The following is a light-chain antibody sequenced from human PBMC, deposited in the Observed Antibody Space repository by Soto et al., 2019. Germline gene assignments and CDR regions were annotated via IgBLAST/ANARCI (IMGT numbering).Light chain of an antibody. V-gene: IGLV1-40*01. CDR1: SSNIGAGYD. Sequence: QSVLTQPPSVSGAPGHRVTISCTGSSSNIGAGYDVHWYQQLPGTAPKLLIYGNSNRPSGVPDRFSGSKSGTSASLAITGLQAEDDADYYCQSYDSSLSGPVFGGGTKLTVL. CDR2: GNS. J-gene: IGLJ2*01. CDR3: QSYDSSLSGPV.